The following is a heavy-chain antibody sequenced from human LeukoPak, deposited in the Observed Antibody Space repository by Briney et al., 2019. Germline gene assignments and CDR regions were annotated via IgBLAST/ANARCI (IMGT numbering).Heavy chain of an antibody. CDR2: ISSSSSYI. CDR1: GFTFSSYS. V-gene: IGHV3-21*01. J-gene: IGHJ4*02. D-gene: IGHD6-19*01. CDR3: AREEHSSGWYVFLMDY. Sequence: GGSLRLSCAASGFTFSSYSMNWVRQAPGKGLEWVSSISSSSSYIYYADSVKGRFTISRDNAKNSLYLQMNSLRAEDTAVYYCAREEHSSGWYVFLMDYWGQGTLVTVSS.